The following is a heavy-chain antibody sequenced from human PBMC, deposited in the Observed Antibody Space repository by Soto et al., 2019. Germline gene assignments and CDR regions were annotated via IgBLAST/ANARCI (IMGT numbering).Heavy chain of an antibody. D-gene: IGHD2-2*01. Sequence: VGSLRLSCAASGFTFSNACMSLVRQASGKEPEWVGRSKRIPDGGPAGYTAPVKGRVPITKDDSKNTLYLEMNSLKPGDTALYYCITDSADIVGEPATYGMDVCGHRTTVTVSS. V-gene: IGHV3-15*01. CDR1: GFTFSNAC. J-gene: IGHJ6*02. CDR3: ITDSADIVGEPATYGMDV. CDR2: SKRIPDGGPA.